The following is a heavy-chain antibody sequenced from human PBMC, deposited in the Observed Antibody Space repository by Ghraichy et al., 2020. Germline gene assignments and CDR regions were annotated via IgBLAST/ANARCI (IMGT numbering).Heavy chain of an antibody. CDR2: INEDGSTI. D-gene: IGHD2-15*01. V-gene: IGHV3-74*01. Sequence: GGSLRLSCAASGFTFSSYWMHWVRQAPGKGLAWVSRINEDGSTITYADSVKGRFTISRDNAKNTLYLQMNSLRAEDTAMYYCARVSVGTAIVVFDYWGQGTLVTGSS. CDR1: GFTFSSYW. J-gene: IGHJ4*02. CDR3: ARVSVGTAIVVFDY.